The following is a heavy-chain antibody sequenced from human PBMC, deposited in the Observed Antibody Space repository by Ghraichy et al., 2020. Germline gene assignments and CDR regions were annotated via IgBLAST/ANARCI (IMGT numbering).Heavy chain of an antibody. CDR1: GFTFNNYA. V-gene: IGHV3-23*01. CDR3: AWHSRWSDFDC. J-gene: IGHJ4*02. D-gene: IGHD4-23*01. Sequence: GGSLRLSCAASGFTFNNYAMSWVRQAPGKGLEWVSAISGSADTTYYANSVRGRFTISRDNSKNSVYLQMNSLRAEDTAVYYCAWHSRWSDFDCWGQGTLVTGSS. CDR2: ISGSADTT.